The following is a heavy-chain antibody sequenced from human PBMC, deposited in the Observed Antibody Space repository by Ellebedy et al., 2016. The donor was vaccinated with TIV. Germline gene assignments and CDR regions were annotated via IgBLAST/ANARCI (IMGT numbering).Heavy chain of an antibody. Sequence: GESLKISCAASGFTFSSYGMHWVRQAPGKGLEWVAVISYDGSNKYYADSVKGRFTISRDNSKNTLYLQMNSLRAEDTAVYYCAKADIVVVVAATGGLLDYWGQGTLVTVSS. J-gene: IGHJ4*02. CDR3: AKADIVVVVAATGGLLDY. D-gene: IGHD2-15*01. CDR1: GFTFSSYG. CDR2: ISYDGSNK. V-gene: IGHV3-30*18.